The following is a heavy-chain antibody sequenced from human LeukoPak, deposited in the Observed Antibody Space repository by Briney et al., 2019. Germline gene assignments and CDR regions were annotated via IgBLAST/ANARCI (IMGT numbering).Heavy chain of an antibody. V-gene: IGHV1-2*02. D-gene: IGHD3-22*01. CDR2: INPYSGGT. J-gene: IGHJ5*02. Sequence: GASVKVSCKASEYTFTAYFIHWVRQAPGQGLEWMGWINPYSGGTNYAQRFQGRVTMTRDTSISTAFMELRSLRSDDTAVYYCARGSYDTSGYYRADWFDPWGQGTLVTVSS. CDR3: ARGSYDTSGYYRADWFDP. CDR1: EYTFTAYF.